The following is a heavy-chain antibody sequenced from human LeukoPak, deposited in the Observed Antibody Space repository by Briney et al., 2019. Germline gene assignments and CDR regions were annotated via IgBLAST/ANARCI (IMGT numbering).Heavy chain of an antibody. CDR2: ISAYNGNT. J-gene: IGHJ6*02. D-gene: IGHD4-23*01. Sequence: ASVKLSCKASGYTFTSYGISWVRQVPGQGLEWMGWISAYNGNTKYAEKLQGRVTMTTDTSTSTAYMELRSLRSDDTAVYYCARSPLTQDGNPFPSGGAYYYYGMDVWGQGTTVTVSS. CDR3: ARSPLTQDGNPFPSGGAYYYYGMDV. V-gene: IGHV1-18*01. CDR1: GYTFTSYG.